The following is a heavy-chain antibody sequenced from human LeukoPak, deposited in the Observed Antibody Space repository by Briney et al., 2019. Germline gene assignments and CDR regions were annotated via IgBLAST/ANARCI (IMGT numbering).Heavy chain of an antibody. Sequence: GGSLRLSCAASGFTFDDYAMHWVRQAPGKGLEWVSGISWNSGSIGYADSVKGRFTISRDNAKNSLYLQMNSLRAEDTALYYCAKRYNTGWYGPFDYWGQGTLVTASS. CDR1: GFTFDDYA. D-gene: IGHD6-19*01. J-gene: IGHJ4*02. CDR2: ISWNSGSI. V-gene: IGHV3-9*01. CDR3: AKRYNTGWYGPFDY.